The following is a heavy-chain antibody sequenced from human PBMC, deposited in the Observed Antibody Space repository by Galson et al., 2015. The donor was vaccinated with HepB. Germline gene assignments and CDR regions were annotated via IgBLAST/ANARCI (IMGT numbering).Heavy chain of an antibody. CDR1: GYTFSTYG. Sequence: SVKVSCKASGYTFSTYGISWVRQAPGQGLEWMGWISGYNGNTNYALKLQGRVTMSTDTPTSTAYMELRSLRSDDTAVYYCARVVRAGAAYFDYWGQGTLVTVSS. CDR2: ISGYNGNT. J-gene: IGHJ4*02. D-gene: IGHD4-23*01. V-gene: IGHV1-18*01. CDR3: ARVVRAGAAYFDY.